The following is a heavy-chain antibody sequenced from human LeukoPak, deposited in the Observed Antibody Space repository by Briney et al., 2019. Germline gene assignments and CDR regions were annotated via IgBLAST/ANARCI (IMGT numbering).Heavy chain of an antibody. D-gene: IGHD3-3*01. CDR2: ISGSGSA. CDR1: GFTLSSYA. CDR3: VRDFRFLEDY. V-gene: IGHV3-23*01. J-gene: IGHJ4*02. Sequence: GGSLRLSCAASGFTLSSYAMNWVRQAPGKGLEWVSGISGSGSAYYADSVKGRFSISRDKSKNTVYLQMDSLRAEDTAVYYCVRDFRFLEDYWGQGTLVTVSS.